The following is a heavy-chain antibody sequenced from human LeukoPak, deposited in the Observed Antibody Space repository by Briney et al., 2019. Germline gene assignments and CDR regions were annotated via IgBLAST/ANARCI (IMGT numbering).Heavy chain of an antibody. CDR3: ARDYGDLPARVPYFDY. Sequence: GGSLRLSCAASGFTLSDFAMNWVRQAPGKGLEWVSYISSSSSMIYYADSVKGRFTISRDNAKNSLYLQMKSLRDEDTAIYYCARDYGDLPARVPYFDYWGQGTLVTVSS. CDR2: ISSSSSMI. V-gene: IGHV3-48*02. D-gene: IGHD4-17*01. CDR1: GFTLSDFA. J-gene: IGHJ4*02.